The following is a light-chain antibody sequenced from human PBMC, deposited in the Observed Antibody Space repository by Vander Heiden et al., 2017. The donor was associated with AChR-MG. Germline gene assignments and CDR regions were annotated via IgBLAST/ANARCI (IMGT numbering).Light chain of an antibody. CDR1: QSVSSN. J-gene: IGKJ5*01. Sequence: EIVMTQSPATLSVSPGERATLSCRASQSVSSNLAWYQQKPGQAPRLLMYGASTRATGIPARFSGSGYGTEFTLTISSRQSEDFAVYYCQQDKNWPPITFGQGTRLEIK. V-gene: IGKV3-15*01. CDR3: QQDKNWPPIT. CDR2: GAS.